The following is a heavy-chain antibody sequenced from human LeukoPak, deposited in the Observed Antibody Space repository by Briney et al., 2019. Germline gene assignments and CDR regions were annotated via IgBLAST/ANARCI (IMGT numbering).Heavy chain of an antibody. V-gene: IGHV3-23*01. CDR3: AKATTYYDFWSGYSHDY. J-gene: IGHJ4*02. CDR1: GFTFSSYA. CDR2: ISGSGGST. Sequence: GGSLRLSCAASGFTFSSYAMSWVRQAPGKGLEWVSAISGSGGSTYYADSVKGRFTISRDNSKNTLYLQMNSLRAEDTAVYYCAKATTYYDFWSGYSHDYWGQGTLVTVSS. D-gene: IGHD3-3*01.